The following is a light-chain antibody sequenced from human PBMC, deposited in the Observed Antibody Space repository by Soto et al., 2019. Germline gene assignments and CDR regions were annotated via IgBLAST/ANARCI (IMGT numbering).Light chain of an antibody. CDR1: SSDVGGYNY. CDR2: DVS. CDR3: SLYTSSSTLGNV. J-gene: IGLJ1*01. Sequence: QSVLTQPASVSGSPGQSITISCTGTSSDVGGYNYVSWYQHHPGKAPKLMIFDVSNRPSGVSNRFSGSKSGNTASLTISGLQTEDEADYYCSLYTSSSTLGNVFGTGTKVTVL. V-gene: IGLV2-14*03.